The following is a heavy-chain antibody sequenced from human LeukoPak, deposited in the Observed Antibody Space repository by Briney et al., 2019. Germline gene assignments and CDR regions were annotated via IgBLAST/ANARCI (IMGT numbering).Heavy chain of an antibody. D-gene: IGHD6-25*01. J-gene: IGHJ3*02. V-gene: IGHV1-46*01. CDR2: INPTSGDT. CDR1: GYTLTSYY. Sequence: PGASVKVSCKASGYTLTSYYVHWVRQAPGQGLEWRGIINPTSGDTNYAQNFQGRVTMTRDMSTSTVYMELSSLRSEDTAVYYCARYGFSSVWQGGWHAFDIWGLGTMVTVSS. CDR3: ARYGFSSVWQGGWHAFDI.